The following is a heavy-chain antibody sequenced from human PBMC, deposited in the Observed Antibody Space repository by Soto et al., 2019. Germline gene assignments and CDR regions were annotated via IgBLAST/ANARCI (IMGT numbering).Heavy chain of an antibody. Sequence: SETLSLTCTVYGGSISSYYWSWIRQPPGKGLEWIGYIYYSGRTNYKPSPKSRVTISVDTSQKKFSLKLSSVTAADTALYYFARAEYYYGSGIPRYYNWFDPWGHGTLVTVSS. CDR3: ARAEYYYGSGIPRYYNWFDP. CDR1: GGSISSYY. V-gene: IGHV4-59*01. D-gene: IGHD3-10*01. CDR2: IYYSGRT. J-gene: IGHJ5*02.